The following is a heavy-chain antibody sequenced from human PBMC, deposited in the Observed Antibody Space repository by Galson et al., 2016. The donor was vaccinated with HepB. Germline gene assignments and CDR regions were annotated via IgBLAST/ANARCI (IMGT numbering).Heavy chain of an antibody. Sequence: TLSLTCTVSGGSISSGDYYWNWIRQHPGKGLEWIGFIYYIGTTYYNPSLKSRVTMSVDTSKNQFSLNLSSVTAADTAVYYCAGESKNTVTLGAFDIWGQGTMVKVSS. CDR3: AGESKNTVTLGAFDI. D-gene: IGHD4-11*01. J-gene: IGHJ3*02. CDR2: IYYIGTT. V-gene: IGHV4-31*03. CDR1: GGSISSGDYY.